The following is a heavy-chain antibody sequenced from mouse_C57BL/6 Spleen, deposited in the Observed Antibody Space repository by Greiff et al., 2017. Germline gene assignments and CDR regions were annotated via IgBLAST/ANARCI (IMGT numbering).Heavy chain of an antibody. D-gene: IGHD2-4*01. CDR3: ARCDYDGYYFDY. Sequence: VQLQQPGAELVRPGSSVKLSCKASGYTFTSYWMHWVKQRPIQGLEWIGNIDPSDSETHYNQKFKDKATLTVAKSSSTSYMQLSSLTSEDSAVYYCARCDYDGYYFDYWGQGTTLTVSS. J-gene: IGHJ2*01. CDR2: IDPSDSET. V-gene: IGHV1-52*01. CDR1: GYTFTSYW.